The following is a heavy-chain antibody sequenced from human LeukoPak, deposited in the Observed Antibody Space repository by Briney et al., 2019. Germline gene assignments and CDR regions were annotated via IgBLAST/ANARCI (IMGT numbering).Heavy chain of an antibody. V-gene: IGHV4-30-4*07. CDR3: ARADFDY. Sequence: SQTLSLTCAVSGGSISSGGYSWSWIRQPPGKGLEWIGYIYYSGSTYYNPSLKSRVTISVDTSKNQFSLKLSSVTAADTAVYYCARADFDYWGQGTLVTVSS. CDR1: GGSISSGGYS. CDR2: IYYSGST. J-gene: IGHJ4*02.